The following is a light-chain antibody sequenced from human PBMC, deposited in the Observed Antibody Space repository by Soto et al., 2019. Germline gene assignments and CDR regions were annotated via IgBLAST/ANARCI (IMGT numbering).Light chain of an antibody. V-gene: IGLV2-14*01. J-gene: IGLJ2*01. Sequence: QSALTQPTSVSGSPGQSITISCTGTSSDVGGYNYVSWYQHYPGKAPKLMIYEVTNRPSGISNRFSGSKSGNTASLTISGLQAEDEADYYCSSYTSSSTLVFGGGTKLTVL. CDR2: EVT. CDR1: SSDVGGYNY. CDR3: SSYTSSSTLV.